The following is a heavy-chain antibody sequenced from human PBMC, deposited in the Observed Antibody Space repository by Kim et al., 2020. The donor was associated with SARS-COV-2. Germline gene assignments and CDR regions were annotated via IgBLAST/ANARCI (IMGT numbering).Heavy chain of an antibody. CDR3: ARDLGY. J-gene: IGHJ4*02. CDR1: GGSISSYY. D-gene: IGHD7-27*01. Sequence: SETLSLTCTVSGGSISSYYWSWIRQPPGKGLEWIGYIYYSGSTNYNPSLKSRVTISVDTSKNQFSLKLSSVTAADTAVYYCARDLGYWGQGTLVTVSS. CDR2: IYYSGST. V-gene: IGHV4-59*01.